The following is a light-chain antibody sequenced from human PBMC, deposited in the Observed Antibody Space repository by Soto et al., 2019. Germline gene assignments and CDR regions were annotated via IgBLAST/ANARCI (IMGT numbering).Light chain of an antibody. CDR2: EGT. Sequence: QSALTQPASVSGSPGQSITISCTGTSSDVGSYNFVSWYQQHPGNAPKLMISEGTNRPSGVSNRFSGSKSGTTAALTISGRQAEDEADYYCCSYAGGSSFYVFATGTKLTVL. CDR1: SSDVGSYNF. CDR3: CSYAGGSSFYV. V-gene: IGLV2-23*03. J-gene: IGLJ1*01.